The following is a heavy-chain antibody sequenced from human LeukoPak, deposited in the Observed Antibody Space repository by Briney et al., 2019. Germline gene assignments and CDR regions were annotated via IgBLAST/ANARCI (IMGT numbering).Heavy chain of an antibody. Sequence: ASVKVSCKASGYTFTDYYLHWVRQAPGQGLEWMGWINPTTGSAGFAQKFQGRVTMTRDSSISTAYMELSRLTSDDMAVFYCARGSLEMSTIAYLDYWGQGTLATVSS. J-gene: IGHJ4*02. CDR3: ARGSLEMSTIAYLDY. V-gene: IGHV1-2*02. D-gene: IGHD5-24*01. CDR2: INPTTGSA. CDR1: GYTFTDYY.